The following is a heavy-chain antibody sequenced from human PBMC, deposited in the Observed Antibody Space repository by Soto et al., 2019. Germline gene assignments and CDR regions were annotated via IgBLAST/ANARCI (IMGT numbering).Heavy chain of an antibody. J-gene: IGHJ4*02. V-gene: IGHV3-23*01. Sequence: GGSLRLSCAASGFTFSSYAMSWVRQAPGKGLEWVSAISGSGGSTYYVDSVKGRFTISRDNSKNTLYLQMNSLRAEDTAVFYCAKTLGDILTGYYIVYYFDYWGQGTLVTVSS. CDR1: GFTFSSYA. D-gene: IGHD3-9*01. CDR2: ISGSGGST. CDR3: AKTLGDILTGYYIVYYFDY.